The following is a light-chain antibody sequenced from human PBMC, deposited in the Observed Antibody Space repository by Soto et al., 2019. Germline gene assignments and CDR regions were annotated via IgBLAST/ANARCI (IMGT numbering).Light chain of an antibody. CDR1: SSNIGAGYD. CDR3: QSYDSALSVYVV. Sequence: QSVLTQPPSVSGAPGQRITISCTGTSSNIGAGYDVHWYQQLPGTAPKLLIYGDTNRPSGVPDRFSGSKSGTSASLAITGLQAEDEADYYCQSYDSALSVYVVFGGGTKLTGL. CDR2: GDT. V-gene: IGLV1-40*01. J-gene: IGLJ2*01.